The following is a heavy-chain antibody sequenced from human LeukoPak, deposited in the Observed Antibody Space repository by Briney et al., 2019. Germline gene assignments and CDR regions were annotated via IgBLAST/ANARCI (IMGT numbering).Heavy chain of an antibody. CDR1: GFTFSSFS. Sequence: GGSLRLSCAASGFTFSSFSMNWVRQAPGKGLEFVSAISSNGGSTFYANSVKGRFTISRDTSKNTLYLQMGSLRAEDMAVYYCARVGDFSVAAFDIWGQGTMVTVSS. D-gene: IGHD3-16*01. CDR2: ISSNGGST. J-gene: IGHJ3*02. V-gene: IGHV3-64*01. CDR3: ARVGDFSVAAFDI.